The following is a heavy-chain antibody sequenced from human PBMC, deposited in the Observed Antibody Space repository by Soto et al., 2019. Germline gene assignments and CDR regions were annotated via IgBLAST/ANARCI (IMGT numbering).Heavy chain of an antibody. D-gene: IGHD4-17*01. CDR2: IYYSGST. CDR1: GGSIRSYY. CDR3: ARRYGTLFDF. V-gene: IGHV4-59*08. J-gene: IGHJ4*02. Sequence: SETLSLTCTLSGGSIRSYYWSWIRQPPGKGLEWIGYIYYSGSTNYNPSLKSRVTISVDTSKNQFSLKLSSVTAADTAVYYCARRYGTLFDFWGQGTLVTVSS.